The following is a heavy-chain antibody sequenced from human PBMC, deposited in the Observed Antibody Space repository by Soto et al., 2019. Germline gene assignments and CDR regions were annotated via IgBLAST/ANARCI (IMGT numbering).Heavy chain of an antibody. J-gene: IGHJ5*02. D-gene: IGHD3-22*01. CDR3: ARVGPWVPYYYDSSPYTFENWFDT. CDR2: IYHGGST. Sequence: PXETLSVPWPVSGYSISSGYYWGWLRQPPGEGREWVVIIYHGGSTYYNPSLNSRVTLSIDMTNNHVSLILNSVTAADTAVYYCARVGPWVPYYYDSSPYTFENWFDTWGQGTLVTVSS. V-gene: IGHV4-38-2*02. CDR1: GYSISSGYY.